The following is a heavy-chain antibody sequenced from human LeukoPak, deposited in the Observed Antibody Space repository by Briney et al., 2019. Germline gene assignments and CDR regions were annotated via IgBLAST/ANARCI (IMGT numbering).Heavy chain of an antibody. CDR2: IYSGGST. Sequence: GGSLRLSCAASGFTVSSNYINWVRQAPGKGLEWVSVIYSGGSTYYADSVKGRVTISRDNAKNSLYLQMNSLRAEDTAVYYCAKLRGSNGARRYYFDYWGQGTQVTVSS. CDR3: AKLRGSNGARRYYFDY. D-gene: IGHD1-26*01. J-gene: IGHJ4*02. V-gene: IGHV3-53*01. CDR1: GFTVSSNY.